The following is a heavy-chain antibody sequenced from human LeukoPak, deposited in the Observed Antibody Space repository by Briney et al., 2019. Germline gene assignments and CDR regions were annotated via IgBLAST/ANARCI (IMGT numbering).Heavy chain of an antibody. J-gene: IGHJ4*02. CDR2: ISSSSSTI. CDR3: ARGSTYYDSSGQVPFDY. CDR1: GFTFSTYS. Sequence: RGSLRLSCAASGFTFSTYSMNWVRQAPGKGLEWVSYISSSSSTIYYADSVKGRFTISRDNAKNSLSLQMNSLRAEDTAVYYCARGSTYYDSSGQVPFDYWGQGTLVTVSS. D-gene: IGHD3-22*01. V-gene: IGHV3-48*01.